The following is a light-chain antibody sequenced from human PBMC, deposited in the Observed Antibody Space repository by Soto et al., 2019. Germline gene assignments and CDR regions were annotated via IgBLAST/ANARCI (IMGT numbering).Light chain of an antibody. CDR3: QQYHSHPPT. CDR2: KAS. V-gene: IGKV1-5*03. J-gene: IGKJ4*01. CDR1: ESISSW. Sequence: DIQMTQSPSTLSASVGDRVTITCRASESISSWLAWYQQKPGKAPSLLIYKASSLEVEVPSRFRGSGSGTVFTLVISSLHPDQIVTYCSQQYHSHPPTFGGWTKIEMK.